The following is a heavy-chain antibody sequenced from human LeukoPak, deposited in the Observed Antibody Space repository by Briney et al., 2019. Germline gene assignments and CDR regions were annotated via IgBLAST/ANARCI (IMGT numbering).Heavy chain of an antibody. CDR1: GFTFSTYV. D-gene: IGHD2/OR15-2a*01. CDR3: ARVIISTKYYSGLDV. Sequence: GRSLRLSCAGSGFTFSTYVIHWVRQTPGKGLEWAALISYDGNSKYYADSVKGRFTISRDNSKNTAYLQMDSLRPADTAVYYCARVIISTKYYSGLDVWGQGTTVTVSS. CDR2: ISYDGNSK. J-gene: IGHJ6*02. V-gene: IGHV3-30*03.